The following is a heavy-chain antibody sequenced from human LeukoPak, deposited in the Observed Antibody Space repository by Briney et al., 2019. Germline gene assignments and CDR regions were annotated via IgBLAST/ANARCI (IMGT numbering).Heavy chain of an antibody. Sequence: GGSLRLSCAASGFTFSSYAMSWVRQAPGKGLEWVSAISGSGGSTYYADPVKGRFTISRDNSKNTLYLQMNSLRAEDTAVYYCAKDSQQWPVGPDYWGQGTLVTVSS. CDR3: AKDSQQWPVGPDY. V-gene: IGHV3-23*01. CDR1: GFTFSSYA. CDR2: ISGSGGST. D-gene: IGHD6-19*01. J-gene: IGHJ4*02.